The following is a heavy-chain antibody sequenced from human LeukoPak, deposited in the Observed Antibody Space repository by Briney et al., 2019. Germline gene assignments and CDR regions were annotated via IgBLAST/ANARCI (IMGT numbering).Heavy chain of an antibody. V-gene: IGHV4-34*01. CDR2: INHSGST. CDR1: GGSFSGYY. Sequence: SETLSLTCAVYGGSFSGYYWSWIRQPPGKGLEWIWEINHSGSTNYNPSLKSRVTISVDTSKNQFSLKLSSVTAADTAVYYCATGIAAAGTSGYYYYYYGMDVWGKGTTVTVSS. D-gene: IGHD6-13*01. CDR3: ATGIAAAGTSGYYYYYYGMDV. J-gene: IGHJ6*04.